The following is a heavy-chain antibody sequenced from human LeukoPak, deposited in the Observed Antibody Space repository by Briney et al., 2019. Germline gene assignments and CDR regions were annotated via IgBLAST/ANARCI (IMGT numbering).Heavy chain of an antibody. CDR2: ISSSSSYI. CDR1: GFTFSSYS. Sequence: PGGSLRLSCAVSGFTFSSYSMNWVRQAPGKGLEWVSSISSSSSYIYYADSVKGRFTISRDNAKNSLYLQMNSLRAEDTAVYYCARTINTVTTGASYFDYWGQGILVTVSS. J-gene: IGHJ4*02. D-gene: IGHD4-17*01. CDR3: ARTINTVTTGASYFDY. V-gene: IGHV3-21*01.